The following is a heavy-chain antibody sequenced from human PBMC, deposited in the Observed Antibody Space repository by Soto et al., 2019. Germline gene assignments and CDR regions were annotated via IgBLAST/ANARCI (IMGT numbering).Heavy chain of an antibody. V-gene: IGHV3-33*01. J-gene: IGHJ6*02. CDR2: IWNDGSRK. D-gene: IGHD5-18*01. Sequence: QVQLVESGGGVVQPGRSLRLSCAASGFTFSTYGMHWVRQAPGKGLEWVAVIWNDGSRKYYADSVKGRFTISRDNSEKKLYLQMNSLGAEDTAVYYCASIVDTAGMDVWGRGTTVTVSS. CDR1: GFTFSTYG. CDR3: ASIVDTAGMDV.